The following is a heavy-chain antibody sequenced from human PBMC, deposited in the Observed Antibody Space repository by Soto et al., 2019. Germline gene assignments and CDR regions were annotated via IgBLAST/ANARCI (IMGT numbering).Heavy chain of an antibody. CDR3: ARCADSIGWYAQCNSDF. CDR2: IFYNGNT. Sequence: PSETLSLTCTVSGGSISSYYWSWIRQPPGKGLEWLGYIFYNGNTNYNPSLKSRVTISVDTSKNQFSLNLSPVTAADTAVYYCARCADSIGWYAQCNSDFWGQGTLVTVSS. CDR1: GGSISSYY. D-gene: IGHD6-19*01. V-gene: IGHV4-59*01. J-gene: IGHJ4*02.